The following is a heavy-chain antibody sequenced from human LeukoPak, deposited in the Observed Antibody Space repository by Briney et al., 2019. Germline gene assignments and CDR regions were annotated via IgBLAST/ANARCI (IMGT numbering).Heavy chain of an antibody. D-gene: IGHD1-26*01. CDR1: GFTFSSYT. V-gene: IGHV3-48*01. CDR3: AKVWSVGAGLVSAFDI. Sequence: GGSLRLSCAASGFTFSSYTMNWVRQPPGKGLEWVSNIGTSSTTIYCADSVKGRVTISRDNSKNTVYLQMNSLRPEDTAIYYCAKVWSVGAGLVSAFDIWGQGTMVTVSS. J-gene: IGHJ3*02. CDR2: IGTSSTTI.